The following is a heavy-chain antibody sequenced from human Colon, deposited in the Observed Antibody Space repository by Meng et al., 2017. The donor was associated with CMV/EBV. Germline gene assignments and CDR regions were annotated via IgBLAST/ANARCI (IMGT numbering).Heavy chain of an antibody. CDR1: GFNFRTYE. CDR2: ISGTGMNI. V-gene: IGHV3-48*03. D-gene: IGHD6-13*01. CDR3: AKDTRQQLVPGYYYYGMDV. J-gene: IGHJ6*02. Sequence: GESLKISCAASGFNFRTYEMNWVRQAPGKGLEWVAHISGTGMNIYYADSVKGRFTISRDNSKNTLYLQMNSLRAEDTAVYYCAKDTRQQLVPGYYYYGMDVWGQGTTVTVSS.